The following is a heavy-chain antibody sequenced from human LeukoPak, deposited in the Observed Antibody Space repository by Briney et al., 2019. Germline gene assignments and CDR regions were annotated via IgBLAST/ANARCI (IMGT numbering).Heavy chain of an antibody. D-gene: IGHD3-22*01. CDR3: ARVGQSTVYYDSSGYYSPQNYGMDV. J-gene: IGHJ6*02. Sequence: GGSLRLSCEASGFTVSSNYMNWVRQAPGKRLEWVSVIYSGGSTYYADSVKGRFTISRDNSKNTLYLQMNSLRAEDTAVYYCARVGQSTVYYDSSGYYSPQNYGMDVWGQGTTVTVSS. V-gene: IGHV3-53*01. CDR1: GFTVSSNY. CDR2: IYSGGST.